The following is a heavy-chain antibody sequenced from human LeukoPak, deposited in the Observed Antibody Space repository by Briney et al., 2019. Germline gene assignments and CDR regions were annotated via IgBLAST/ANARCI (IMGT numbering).Heavy chain of an antibody. Sequence: ASVKVSCKSSGYTFIDYYIHWVRQAPGQGLEWMGWIKHNSGATKYAQKFQGRVSMTRDTSINTAYMDLTNLRSDDTAIFYCARVKKLMPEFEFWGQGTLVTVSS. D-gene: IGHD2-2*01. J-gene: IGHJ4*02. CDR2: IKHNSGAT. CDR1: GYTFIDYY. CDR3: ARVKKLMPEFEF. V-gene: IGHV1-2*02.